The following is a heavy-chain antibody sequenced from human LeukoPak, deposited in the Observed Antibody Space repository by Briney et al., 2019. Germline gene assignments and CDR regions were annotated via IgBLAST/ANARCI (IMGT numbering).Heavy chain of an antibody. J-gene: IGHJ5*02. Sequence: SQTLSLTCTVSGDSISSGDYYWSWIRQPPGKGLEWIAYMYYSGSTYYNPSLKSRVTMSADTSKNQLSLKLSSVTAADTAVYYCARPHYYDSRIDPWGQGILVTVSS. V-gene: IGHV4-30-4*01. CDR2: MYYSGST. CDR1: GDSISSGDYY. CDR3: ARPHYYDSRIDP. D-gene: IGHD3-22*01.